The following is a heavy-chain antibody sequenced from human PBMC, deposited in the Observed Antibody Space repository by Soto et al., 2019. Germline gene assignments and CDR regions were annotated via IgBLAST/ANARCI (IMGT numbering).Heavy chain of an antibody. J-gene: IGHJ6*02. D-gene: IGHD3-22*01. Sequence: GGSLRLSCGASGFTFSSYAMIWVRQAPGKGLEWVSAISGSGGSTYYADSVKGRFTISRDNSKNTLYLQMNSLRAEDTAVYYCAKHYYDSSGYYDHYYYYYYGMDVWGQGTTVTVSS. V-gene: IGHV3-23*01. CDR2: ISGSGGST. CDR3: AKHYYDSSGYYDHYYYYYYGMDV. CDR1: GFTFSSYA.